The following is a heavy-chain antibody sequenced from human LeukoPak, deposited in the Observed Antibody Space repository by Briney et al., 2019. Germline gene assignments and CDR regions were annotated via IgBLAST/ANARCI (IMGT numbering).Heavy chain of an antibody. J-gene: IGHJ4*02. CDR1: GFTFSSYG. Sequence: PGGSLRLSRAASGFTFSSYGMSWVRQAPGKGLEWVSAISGSGGNTYYADSVKGRFTISRDNSKNTLYLQMNSLRAEDTAVYYCAKRYSSAWYFFDYWGQGTLVTVSS. V-gene: IGHV3-23*01. CDR3: AKRYSSAWYFFDY. D-gene: IGHD6-19*01. CDR2: ISGSGGNT.